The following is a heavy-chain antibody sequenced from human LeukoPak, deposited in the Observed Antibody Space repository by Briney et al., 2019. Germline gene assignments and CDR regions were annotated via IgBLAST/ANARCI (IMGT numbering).Heavy chain of an antibody. CDR3: ARVVGILTGLDY. Sequence: ASVKVSCKASGYTFTGYYMHWVRQAPGQGLEWMGWTNPNSGGTNYAQKFQGRVTMTRDTSISTAYMELSRLRSDDTAVYYCARVVGILTGLDYWGQGTLVTVSS. CDR1: GYTFTGYY. V-gene: IGHV1-2*02. D-gene: IGHD3-9*01. J-gene: IGHJ4*02. CDR2: TNPNSGGT.